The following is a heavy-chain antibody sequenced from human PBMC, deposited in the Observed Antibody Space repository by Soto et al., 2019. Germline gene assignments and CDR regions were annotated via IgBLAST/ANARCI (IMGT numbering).Heavy chain of an antibody. CDR2: IKNDGTHT. D-gene: IGHD5-12*01. CDR1: GLSLSDSW. Sequence: EVQLVESGGGLVQTGGSLRLSCAASGLSLSDSWMHWVRQGPGKGLEWVARIKNDGTHTNYADSVKGRFTISRDNAKNSLYLQMSSLKAEDTAVYYCASRDSGYIDSWGRGTLVTVSS. CDR3: ASRDSGYIDS. J-gene: IGHJ4*02. V-gene: IGHV3-74*01.